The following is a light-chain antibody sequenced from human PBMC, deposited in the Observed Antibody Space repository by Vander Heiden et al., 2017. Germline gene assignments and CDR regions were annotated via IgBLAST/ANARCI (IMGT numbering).Light chain of an antibody. CDR3: MQALQTPWT. V-gene: IGKV2-28*01. CDR1: QNLLHSNGYNF. CDR2: LGS. J-gene: IGKJ2*02. Sequence: EMVMIQSPLSLPVTPGEPASISCRSSQNLLHSNGYNFLDWYLPKPGQSPQLLIYLGSNRASGVPDRFSGSGSGTDFTLKISRVEAEDVGVYYCMQALQTPWTFGQGTKLEIK.